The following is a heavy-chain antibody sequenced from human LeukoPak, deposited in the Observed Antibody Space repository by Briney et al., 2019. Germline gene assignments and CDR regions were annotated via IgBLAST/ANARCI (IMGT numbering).Heavy chain of an antibody. J-gene: IGHJ4*02. CDR3: ARGAGELLGGRLDY. CDR1: GFTFSSYA. CDR2: ISYDGSNK. Sequence: GGSLRLSCAASGFTFSSYAMHWVRQAPGKGLEWVAVISYDGSNKYYADSVKGRFTISRDNSKNTLYLQMNSLRAEDTAVYYCARGAGELLGGRLDYWGQGTLVTVSS. D-gene: IGHD1-26*01. V-gene: IGHV3-30-3*01.